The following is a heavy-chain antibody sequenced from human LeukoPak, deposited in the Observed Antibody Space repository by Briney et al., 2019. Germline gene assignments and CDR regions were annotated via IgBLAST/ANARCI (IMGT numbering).Heavy chain of an antibody. CDR3: AKDSISGYHFDY. J-gene: IGHJ4*02. CDR2: IRYDGSNK. D-gene: IGHD3-22*01. CDR1: GFTFSTYG. V-gene: IGHV3-30*02. Sequence: GGSLRLSCAASGFTFSTYGIHWVRQAPGKGLEWVAFIRYDGSNKYYADSVKGRFTISRDNSKNTLYLQMNSLRAEDTAVYYCAKDSISGYHFDYWGQGTLVTVSS.